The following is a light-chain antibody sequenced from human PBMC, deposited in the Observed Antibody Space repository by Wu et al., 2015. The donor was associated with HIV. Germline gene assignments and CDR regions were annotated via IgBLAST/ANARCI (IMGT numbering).Light chain of an antibody. Sequence: AIQLTQSPSSLSASIGDSVTITCRASQGFSSTVAWYQQKPGRAPKLLIYDDSKLESGVPSRFSGSGSGTDFTLTIHSLQPEDFATYYCQHFHSYPLFGGGTKVEI. CDR3: QHFHSYPL. J-gene: IGKJ4*01. CDR1: QGFSST. CDR2: DDS. V-gene: IGKV1-13*02.